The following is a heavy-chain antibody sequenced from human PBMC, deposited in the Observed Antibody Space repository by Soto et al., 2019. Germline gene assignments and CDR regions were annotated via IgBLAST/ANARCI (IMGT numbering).Heavy chain of an antibody. CDR2: INPNGGTT. J-gene: IGHJ4*02. CDR3: ARTSKASSGWSSANY. CDR1: GYTFTSYY. V-gene: IGHV1-46*01. Sequence: ASVKVSCKASGYTFTSYYMHWVRQGPGQGLNWMGVINPNGGTTSYAQMFQARVTMTSDASTSTVYLELSSLRSDDTAVYYCARTSKASSGWSSANYWRQGTPVTVSS. D-gene: IGHD6-19*01.